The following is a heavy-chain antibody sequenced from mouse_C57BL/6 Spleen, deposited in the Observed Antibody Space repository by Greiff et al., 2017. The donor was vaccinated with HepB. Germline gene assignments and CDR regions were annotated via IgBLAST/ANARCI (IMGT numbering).Heavy chain of an antibody. D-gene: IGHD1-1*02. CDR2: ISDGGSYT. CDR1: GFTFSSYA. V-gene: IGHV5-4*01. J-gene: IGHJ1*03. CDR3: ARDSRGGFDV. Sequence: EVKLVESGGGLVKPGGSLKLSCAASGFTFSSYAMSWVRQTPEKRLEWVATISDGGSYTYYPDNVKGRFTISRDNAKNNLYLQMSHLKSEDTAMYYCARDSRGGFDVWGTGTTVTVSS.